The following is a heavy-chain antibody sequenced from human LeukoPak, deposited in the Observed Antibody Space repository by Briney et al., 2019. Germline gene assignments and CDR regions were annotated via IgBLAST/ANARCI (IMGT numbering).Heavy chain of an antibody. Sequence: ASVKVSCKASGYTFTGYYMHWVRQAPGQGLEWMGWINPNSGGTNYAQKFQGRVTMTRDTSFSTAYMELSRLRSDDTAVYYCARDGETEYVPGGYWGQGTLVTVSS. J-gene: IGHJ4*02. CDR2: INPNSGGT. D-gene: IGHD2-21*01. CDR1: GYTFTGYY. V-gene: IGHV1-2*02. CDR3: ARDGETEYVPGGY.